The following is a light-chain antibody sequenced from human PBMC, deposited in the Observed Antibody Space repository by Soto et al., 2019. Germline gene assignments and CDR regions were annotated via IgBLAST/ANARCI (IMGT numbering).Light chain of an antibody. CDR1: QSVGSGY. CDR2: GAS. Sequence: EIVLTQSPGTLSLSPGERATLSCRASQSVGSGYLGWYQQKPGQAPRLLIYGASNRATGIPARFSGSGSGTEFTLTIGSLQSEDFAVYYCQQYSSSPSFGQGTRLEIK. CDR3: QQYSSSPS. V-gene: IGKV3-20*01. J-gene: IGKJ5*01.